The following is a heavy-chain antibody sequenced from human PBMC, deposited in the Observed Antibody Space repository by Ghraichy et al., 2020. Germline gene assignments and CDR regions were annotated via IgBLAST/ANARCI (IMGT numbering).Heavy chain of an antibody. V-gene: IGHV1-69*13. Sequence: SVKVSCKASGGTFSSYAISWVRQAPGQGLEWMGGIIPIFGTANYAQKFQGRVTITADESTSTAYMELSSLRSEDTAVYYCARAPPPLDYYDSGGAFDIWGQGTMVTVSS. D-gene: IGHD3-22*01. CDR2: IIPIFGTA. CDR1: GGTFSSYA. J-gene: IGHJ3*02. CDR3: ARAPPPLDYYDSGGAFDI.